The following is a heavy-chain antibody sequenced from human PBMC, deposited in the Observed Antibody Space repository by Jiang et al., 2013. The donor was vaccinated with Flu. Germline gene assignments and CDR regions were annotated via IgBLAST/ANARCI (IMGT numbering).Heavy chain of an antibody. CDR3: ARERGVVWDYYYYYGMDV. V-gene: IGHV3-74*01. CDR2: SST. J-gene: IGHJ6*02. D-gene: IGHD3-16*01. Sequence: SSTSYADSVKGRFTISRDNAKNTLYLQMNSLRAEDTAVYYCARERGVVWDYYYYYGMDVVGPKGPRSPSP.